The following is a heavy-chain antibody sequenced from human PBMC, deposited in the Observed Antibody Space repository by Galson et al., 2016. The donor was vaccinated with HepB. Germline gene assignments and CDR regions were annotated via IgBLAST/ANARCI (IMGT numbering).Heavy chain of an antibody. Sequence: SLRLSCAASGFTFSNAWMTWVRRAPGKGLEWVGRIESKSDDGAADYAAPVKDRFSISRDDSKNTLYLQMYSLKTEDTAVYYCTTDPYDSSGYHWGQGTLVTVSS. CDR1: GFTFSNAW. J-gene: IGHJ4*02. CDR3: TTDPYDSSGYH. V-gene: IGHV3-15*04. D-gene: IGHD3-22*01. CDR2: IESKSDDGAA.